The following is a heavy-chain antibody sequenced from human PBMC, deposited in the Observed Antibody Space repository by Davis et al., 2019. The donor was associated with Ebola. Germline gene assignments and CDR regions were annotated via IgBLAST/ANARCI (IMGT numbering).Heavy chain of an antibody. D-gene: IGHD5-24*01. Sequence: GGSLRLSCAASGFTFSIYTMNWVRQAPGEGLAWVSSISSSGSTIYYADSVKGRFTISRDNAKNSLYLQMNSLRAEDTAVYYCTSGVEMATIPSFDYWGQGTLVTVSS. V-gene: IGHV3-21*04. CDR1: GFTFSIYT. J-gene: IGHJ4*02. CDR3: TSGVEMATIPSFDY. CDR2: ISSSGSTI.